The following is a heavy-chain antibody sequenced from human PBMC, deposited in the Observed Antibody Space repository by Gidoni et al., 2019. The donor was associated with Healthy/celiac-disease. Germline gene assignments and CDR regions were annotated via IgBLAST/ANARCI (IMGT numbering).Heavy chain of an antibody. CDR3: ARGPAGTVTRGPYYFDY. D-gene: IGHD4-17*01. CDR2: ISYDGSNK. V-gene: IGHV3-30-3*01. J-gene: IGHJ4*02. Sequence: QVQLVESGGGVVQPGRSRRLSCAGSGFSVSSYALHWVRQAPGKGLEWVAVISYDGSNKYYADSVQGRFTISRDNSKNTLYLQMNSLRAEDTAVYYCARGPAGTVTRGPYYFDYWGQGTLVTVSS. CDR1: GFSVSSYA.